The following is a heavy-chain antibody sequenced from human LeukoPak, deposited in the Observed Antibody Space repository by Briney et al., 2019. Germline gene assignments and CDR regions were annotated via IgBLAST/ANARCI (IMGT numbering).Heavy chain of an antibody. CDR3: AKRTGYSYGRYYYYYMDV. CDR2: ISGSGGST. CDR1: GFTFSSYG. J-gene: IGHJ6*03. Sequence: GGSLRLSCAASGFTFSSYGMSWVRQAPGKGLEWVSAISGSGGSTYYADSVKGRFTISRDNSKNTLYLQMNSLRAEDTAVYYCAKRTGYSYGRYYYYYMDVWGKGTTVTVSS. V-gene: IGHV3-23*01. D-gene: IGHD5-18*01.